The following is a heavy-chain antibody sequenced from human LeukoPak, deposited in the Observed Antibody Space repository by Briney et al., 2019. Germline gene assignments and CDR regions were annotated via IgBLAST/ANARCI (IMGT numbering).Heavy chain of an antibody. J-gene: IGHJ4*02. V-gene: IGHV4-34*01. CDR1: GGSFSGYY. CDR2: INHSGST. D-gene: IGHD6-25*01. CDR3: ARVEAGVGPDY. Sequence: SETLSLTCAVYGGSFSGYYWSWIRQPPGKGLEWIGEINHSGSTNDNPSLKSRVTVSVDTSKNQFSLKLSSVTAADTAVYYCARVEAGVGPDYWGQGTLVTVFS.